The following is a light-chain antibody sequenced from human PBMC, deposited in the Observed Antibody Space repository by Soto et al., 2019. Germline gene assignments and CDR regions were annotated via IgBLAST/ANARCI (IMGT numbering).Light chain of an antibody. V-gene: IGLV2-11*01. J-gene: IGLJ2*01. CDR1: SSAVGGYNY. CDR2: DVT. Sequence: QSALTQPRSVSGSPGQSVTISCTGTSSAVGGYNYVSWYQQHPGKAPKLMIYDVTKRPSGVPDRFSGSKSGNTASLTVSGLQAEDEADYSCCSYAGSYPVFGGGTKLTVL. CDR3: CSYAGSYPV.